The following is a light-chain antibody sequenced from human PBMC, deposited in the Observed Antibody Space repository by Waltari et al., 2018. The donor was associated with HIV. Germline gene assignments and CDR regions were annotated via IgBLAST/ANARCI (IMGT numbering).Light chain of an antibody. CDR3: AAWYDSLSGRV. J-gene: IGLJ2*01. Sequence: QSVLTQPPSASGTPGQRVTISCSGSSSNIGSNSVNWYQQLPGTAPKLLIYNNKGQPSGVPGRFAGSRSCTSASLGISVLQSEDEADYYCAAWYDSLSGRVFGGGTKLTVL. V-gene: IGLV1-44*01. CDR2: NNK. CDR1: SSNIGSNS.